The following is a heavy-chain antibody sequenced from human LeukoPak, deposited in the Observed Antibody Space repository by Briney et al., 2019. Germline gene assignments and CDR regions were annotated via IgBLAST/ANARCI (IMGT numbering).Heavy chain of an antibody. D-gene: IGHD6-13*01. V-gene: IGHV4-34*01. CDR2: INHSGST. Sequence: SETLSLTCAVYGGSFSGYYWSWIRQPPGKGLEWIGEINHSGSTNYNPSLKSRVTISVDTSKNQLSLKLSSVTAADTAVYYCARAKSGSSSWYVDVWGQGTTVTVSS. CDR3: ARAKSGSSSWYVDV. J-gene: IGHJ6*02. CDR1: GGSFSGYY.